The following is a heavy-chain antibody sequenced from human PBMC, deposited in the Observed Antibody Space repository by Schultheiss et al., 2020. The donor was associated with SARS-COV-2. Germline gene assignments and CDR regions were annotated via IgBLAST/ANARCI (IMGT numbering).Heavy chain of an antibody. V-gene: IGHV1-2*02. D-gene: IGHD5-24*01. CDR1: GYTFTSYY. CDR2: INPNSGGT. CDR3: ASLATIKKIDYYYYGMDV. Sequence: ASVKVSCKASGYTFTSYYMHWVRQAPGQGLEWMGWINPNSGGTNYAQKFQGRVTMTRDTSISTAYMELSRLRSDDTAVYYCASLATIKKIDYYYYGMDVWGQGTTVTVSS. J-gene: IGHJ6*02.